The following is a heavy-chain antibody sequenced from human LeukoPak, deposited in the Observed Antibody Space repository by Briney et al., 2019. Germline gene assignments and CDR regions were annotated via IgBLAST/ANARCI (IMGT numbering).Heavy chain of an antibody. CDR2: ISSSSSYK. D-gene: IGHD3-16*02. CDR1: GFNFSRNS. V-gene: IGHV3-21*01. Sequence: PGGSLGLSCAASGFNFSRNSMNWVRQAPGKGLEWVSSISSSSSYKYYGDSVKGRFTISRDNSKDTLYLQMNSLRAEDTAVYYCARGSVWGSYRGPSFDYWGQGTLVTVSS. J-gene: IGHJ4*02. CDR3: ARGSVWGSYRGPSFDY.